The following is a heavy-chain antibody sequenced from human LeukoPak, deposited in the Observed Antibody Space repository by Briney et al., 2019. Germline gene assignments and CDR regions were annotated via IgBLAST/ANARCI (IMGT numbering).Heavy chain of an antibody. Sequence: SETLSLTCAVYGGSFSGYYWSWIRQPPGKGLEWIGEINHSGSTNYNPSLKSRVTISVDTSKNQFPLKLSSVTAADTAVYYCARFGYCSGGSCYYFDYWGQGTLVTVSS. CDR2: INHSGST. D-gene: IGHD2-15*01. CDR1: GGSFSGYY. J-gene: IGHJ4*02. CDR3: ARFGYCSGGSCYYFDY. V-gene: IGHV4-34*01.